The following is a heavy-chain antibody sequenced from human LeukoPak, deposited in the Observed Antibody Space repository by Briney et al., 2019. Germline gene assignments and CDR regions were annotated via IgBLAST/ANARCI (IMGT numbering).Heavy chain of an antibody. D-gene: IGHD6-13*01. CDR1: GGSISSYY. J-gene: IGHJ5*02. CDR2: IYTSGST. V-gene: IGHV4-4*07. CDR3: ARSRPTSSSWYPTGFDP. Sequence: SETLSLTCTVSGGSISSYYWSWIRQPAGKGLEWIGRIYTSGSTNYNPSLKSRVTMSVDTSKNQFSLKLSSVTAADTAVYYCARSRPTSSSWYPTGFDPWGQGTLVTVSS.